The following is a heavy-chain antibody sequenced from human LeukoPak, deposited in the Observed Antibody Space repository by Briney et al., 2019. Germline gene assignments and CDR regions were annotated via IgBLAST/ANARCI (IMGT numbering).Heavy chain of an antibody. J-gene: IGHJ4*02. CDR1: GFTFSDYY. CDR3: ARDYDYGDYPGY. V-gene: IGHV3-11*05. Sequence: PGGSLRLSCAASGFTFSDYYMSWIRQAPGRGLECVSYISSSGSTNYADSVKGRFTISRDNAKNSLYLQMNSLRAEDTALYYCARDYDYGDYPGYWGQGTLVTVSS. CDR2: ISSSGST. D-gene: IGHD4-17*01.